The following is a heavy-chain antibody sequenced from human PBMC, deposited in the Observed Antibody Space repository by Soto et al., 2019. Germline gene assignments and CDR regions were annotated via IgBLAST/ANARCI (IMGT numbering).Heavy chain of an antibody. CDR1: GYTFTSYA. V-gene: IGHV1-3*01. J-gene: IGHJ5*02. CDR2: INAGNGNT. D-gene: IGHD6-13*01. Sequence: QVQLVQSGAEVKKPGASVKVSCKASGYTFTSYAMHWLRQAPGQRLEWMGWINAGNGNTKYSQKFQGRVTITRDTSASTAYMELSSLRSEDTAVYYCARVSVAAAGNWFDPWGQGTLVTVSS. CDR3: ARVSVAAAGNWFDP.